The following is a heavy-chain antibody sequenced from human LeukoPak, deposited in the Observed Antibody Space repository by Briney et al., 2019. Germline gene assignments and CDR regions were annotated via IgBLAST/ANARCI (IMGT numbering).Heavy chain of an antibody. D-gene: IGHD3-10*01. V-gene: IGHV4-39*01. CDR3: ARRGGNIGSNWFDP. Sequence: SETLSLTCTVSGASISSSSYFWGWIRQPPGKGLEWIGSIYYSGSTYYNPSLKSRVTISVDTSKSQFSLKLNSVTAADTAVYYCARRGGNIGSNWFDPWGQGTLVTVSS. CDR2: IYYSGST. CDR1: GASISSSSYF. J-gene: IGHJ5*02.